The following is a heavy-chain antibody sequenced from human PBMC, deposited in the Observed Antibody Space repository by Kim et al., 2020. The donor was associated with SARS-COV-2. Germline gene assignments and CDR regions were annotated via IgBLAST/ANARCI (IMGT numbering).Heavy chain of an antibody. D-gene: IGHD6-13*01. CDR2: IYYSGST. CDR3: ARACYSSSCQGDYGMDV. V-gene: IGHV4-59*01. J-gene: IGHJ6*02. CDR1: GGSISSYY. Sequence: SETLSLTCTVSGGSISSYYWSWIRQPPGKGLEWIGYIYYSGSTNYNPSLKSRVTISVDTSKNQFSLKLSSVTAADTAVYYCARACYSSSCQGDYGMDVWGQGTTVTVSS.